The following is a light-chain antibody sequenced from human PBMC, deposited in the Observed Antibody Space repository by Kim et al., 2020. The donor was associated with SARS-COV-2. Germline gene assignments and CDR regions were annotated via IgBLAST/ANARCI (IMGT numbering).Light chain of an antibody. CDR1: GSDVGSYNC. CDR2: DVS. V-gene: IGLV2-14*03. CDR3: SSFTRMNTLI. J-gene: IGLJ2*01. Sequence: GQSITISCTGTGSDVGSYNCVSWYQQLPGKAPKFLICDVSNRPSGISDRFSGSKSGNTASLTISGLQAEDEADYYCSSFTRMNTLIFGGGTKVTVL.